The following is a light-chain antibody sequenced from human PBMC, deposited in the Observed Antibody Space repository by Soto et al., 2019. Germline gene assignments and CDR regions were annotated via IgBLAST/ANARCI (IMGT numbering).Light chain of an antibody. CDR3: QQYNQWPLT. CDR2: GAS. V-gene: IGKV3-15*01. J-gene: IGKJ4*01. CDR1: QSVSSN. Sequence: EIVMTQSPATLSVSPGERATLSCRASQSVSSNLAWYQQKPGQAPRLLIYGASTRATGIPARFSGSGSETDFTLTIARLEPEDFAVYYCQQYNQWPLTFGGGTKVDIK.